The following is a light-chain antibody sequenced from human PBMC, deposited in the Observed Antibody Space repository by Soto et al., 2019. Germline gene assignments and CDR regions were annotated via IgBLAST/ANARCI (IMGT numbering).Light chain of an antibody. V-gene: IGLV5-45*03. Sequence: QPVLTQPSSLSASPGASASLTCTLRSGINVGTYRIYWYQQKPGSPPHYLLRYKSDSDKQQGSGVPSRFSGSKDASANAGILLISGLQSEDEADYYCMILHSSAWVFGGGTKLTVL. J-gene: IGLJ3*02. CDR2: YKSDSDK. CDR1: SGINVGTYR. CDR3: MILHSSAWV.